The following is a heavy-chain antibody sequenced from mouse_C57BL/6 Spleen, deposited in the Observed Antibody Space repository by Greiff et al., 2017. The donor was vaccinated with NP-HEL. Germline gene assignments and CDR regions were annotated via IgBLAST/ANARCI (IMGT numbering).Heavy chain of an antibody. CDR3: ARCLYYGIAMDY. CDR2: IYPGDGDT. V-gene: IGHV1-82*01. Sequence: QVQLQQSGPELVKPGASVKISCKASGYAFSSSWMNWVKQRPGKGLEWIGRIYPGDGDTNYNGKFKGKATLTADKSSSTAYMQLSSLTSEDSAVYFCARCLYYGIAMDYWGQGTSVTVSS. CDR1: GYAFSSSW. D-gene: IGHD1-1*01. J-gene: IGHJ4*01.